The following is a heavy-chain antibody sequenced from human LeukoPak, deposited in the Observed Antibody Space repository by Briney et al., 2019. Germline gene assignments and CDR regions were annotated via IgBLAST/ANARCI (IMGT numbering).Heavy chain of an antibody. V-gene: IGHV3-20*04. Sequence: GGSLRLSCAASGFTFDNYGMSWVRQAPGKGLEWVSGINWNGESTGYADSVKGRFTISRDNAKNILYLQMNSLRDDDTALYYCARARRPYYYYYNMAVWGRGTTVTVSS. J-gene: IGHJ6*03. CDR1: GFTFDNYG. CDR2: INWNGEST. CDR3: ARARRPYYYYYNMAV.